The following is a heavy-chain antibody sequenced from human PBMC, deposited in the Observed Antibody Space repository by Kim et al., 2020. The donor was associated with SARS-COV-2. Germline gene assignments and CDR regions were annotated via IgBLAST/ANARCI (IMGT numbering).Heavy chain of an antibody. J-gene: IGHJ4*02. D-gene: IGHD1-26*01. Sequence: YYADSVKGRFTISRDNSKTTLYLQMNSLRAEDTAVYYCAKAVIYSGSRGYWGQGTLVTVSS. V-gene: IGHV3-23*01. CDR3: AKAVIYSGSRGY.